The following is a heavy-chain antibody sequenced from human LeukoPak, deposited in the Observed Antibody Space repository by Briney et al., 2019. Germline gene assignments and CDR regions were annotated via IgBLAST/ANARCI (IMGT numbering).Heavy chain of an antibody. D-gene: IGHD5-12*01. J-gene: IGHJ4*02. CDR1: GYAFTSYG. CDR3: ASKRRGYSGYDEVFDY. Sequence: ASVKVSCKASGYAFTSYGISWVRQAPGQGLEWMGWISAYNGNTNYAQKLQGRVTMTTDTSTSTAYMELRSLRSDDTAVYYCASKRRGYSGYDEVFDYWGQGTLVTVSS. V-gene: IGHV1-18*01. CDR2: ISAYNGNT.